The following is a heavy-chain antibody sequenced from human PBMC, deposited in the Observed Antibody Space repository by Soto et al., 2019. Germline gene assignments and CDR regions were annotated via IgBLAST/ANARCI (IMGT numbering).Heavy chain of an antibody. CDR2: ISSSGSTI. V-gene: IGHV3-48*03. D-gene: IGHD3-10*01. CDR3: PRGYVMARYNWFDP. J-gene: IGHJ5*02. Sequence: EVQLVESGGGLVQPGGSLRLSCAASGFTFSSYEMNWVRQAPGKGLEWVSYISSSGSTIYYADSVKGRFTISRDNAKNSLYLQMNSLRAEDTAVYYCPRGYVMARYNWFDPWGQGTLVTVSS. CDR1: GFTFSSYE.